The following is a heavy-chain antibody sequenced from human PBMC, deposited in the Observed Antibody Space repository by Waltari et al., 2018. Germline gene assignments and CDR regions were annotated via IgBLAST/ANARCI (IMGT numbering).Heavy chain of an antibody. D-gene: IGHD1-7*01. CDR3: ASGTSD. J-gene: IGHJ4*02. V-gene: IGHV3-21*01. CDR2: ISSRSSYI. CDR1: GFTFSSYS. Sequence: EVQLVESGGGLVKPGGSLRLSCAASGFTFSSYSMNWVRQAPGEGGYGVSSISSRSSYIYEAEAVKGRFTISRDNAKNSLYLQMNSLRAEDTAVYYCASGTSDWGQGTLVTVSS.